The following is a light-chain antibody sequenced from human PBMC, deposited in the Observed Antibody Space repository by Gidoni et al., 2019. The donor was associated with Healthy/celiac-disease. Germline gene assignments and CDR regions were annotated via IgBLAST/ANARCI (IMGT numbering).Light chain of an antibody. V-gene: IGKV2-28*01. Sequence: DIVKTQSPLSLPVTPGEPASISCRSSQSLLHSNGYNYLDWYLQKPGQSPKLLIYLGSNRASGVPDRFSGSGSGTDFTLKISRVEAEDVGVYYCMQALQTPRTFGQXTRLEIK. CDR1: QSLLHSNGYNY. CDR2: LGS. CDR3: MQALQTPRT. J-gene: IGKJ5*01.